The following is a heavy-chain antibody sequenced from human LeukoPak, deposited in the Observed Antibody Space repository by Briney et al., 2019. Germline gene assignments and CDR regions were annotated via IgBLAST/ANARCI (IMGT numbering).Heavy chain of an antibody. CDR2: INHRGST. J-gene: IGHJ4*02. V-gene: IGHV4-34*01. CDR1: GGSISSYY. D-gene: IGHD2-15*01. Sequence: SETLSLTCTVSGGSISSYYWSWIRQPPGKGLEWIGEINHRGSTNYNPSLKSRVTISVDTSKNQFSLKVSSVTAADTAVYYCAREGRWQLLDYWGQGTLVTVSS. CDR3: AREGRWQLLDY.